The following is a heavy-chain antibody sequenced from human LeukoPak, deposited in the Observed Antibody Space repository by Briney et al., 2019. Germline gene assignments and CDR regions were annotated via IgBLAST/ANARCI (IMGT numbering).Heavy chain of an antibody. Sequence: ASVKVSCKASGYTFTSYGISWVRQAPGQGLEWMGWISAYNGNTNYAQKLQGRVTMTTDTSTSTAYMELRSLRSDDTAVYYCVKGESGFLTGHDYYFDTWGQGTLVTVSS. V-gene: IGHV1-18*01. CDR3: VKGESGFLTGHDYYFDT. D-gene: IGHD3-9*01. CDR1: GYTFTSYG. J-gene: IGHJ4*02. CDR2: ISAYNGNT.